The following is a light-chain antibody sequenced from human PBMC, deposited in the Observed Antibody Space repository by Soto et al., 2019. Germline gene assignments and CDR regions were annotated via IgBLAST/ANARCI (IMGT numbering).Light chain of an antibody. CDR2: EVS. Sequence: QSVLTQPASVSGSPGQSITISCTGTSSDVGGYNFVCWYQHHPGKAPKLMIYEVSNRPSGVSNRFSGSKSGNTASLTISGLQAEDEADYYCSSYTSSSPVVFGGGTKLTVL. V-gene: IGLV2-14*01. CDR1: SSDVGGYNF. J-gene: IGLJ2*01. CDR3: SSYTSSSPVV.